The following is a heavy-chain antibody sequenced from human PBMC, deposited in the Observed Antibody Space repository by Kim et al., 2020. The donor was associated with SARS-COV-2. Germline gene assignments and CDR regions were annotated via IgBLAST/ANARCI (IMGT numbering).Heavy chain of an antibody. D-gene: IGHD3-10*01. V-gene: IGHV4-34*01. CDR2: INHSGST. J-gene: IGHJ4*02. Sequence: SETLSLTCAVYGGSFSGYYWSWIRQPPGKGLEWIGEINHSGSTNYNPSLKSRVTISVDTSKNQFSLKLSSVTAADTAVYYCARGGYYGSGSYSYWGQGTLVTVSS. CDR3: ARGGYYGSGSYSY. CDR1: GGSFSGYY.